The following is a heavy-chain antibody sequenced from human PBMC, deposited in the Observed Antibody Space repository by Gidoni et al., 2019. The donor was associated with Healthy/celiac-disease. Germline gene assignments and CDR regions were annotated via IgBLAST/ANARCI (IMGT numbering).Heavy chain of an antibody. CDR1: GGSISSSNW. V-gene: IGHV4-4*02. CDR3: ARVYCSSTSCYSAYYYGMDV. CDR2: IYHSGST. D-gene: IGHD2-2*01. J-gene: IGHJ6*02. Sequence: QVQLQESGPGLVKPSGTLSLTCAVSGGSISSSNWWSWVRQPPGKGLEWIGEIYHSGSTNYNPSLKSRVTISVDKSKNQFSLKLSSVTAADTAVYYCARVYCSSTSCYSAYYYGMDVWGQGTTVTVSS.